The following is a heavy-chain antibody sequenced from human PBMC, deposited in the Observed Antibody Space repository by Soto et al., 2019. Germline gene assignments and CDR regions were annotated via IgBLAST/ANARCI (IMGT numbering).Heavy chain of an antibody. CDR3: AREDKVVPAAMTIDY. D-gene: IGHD2-2*01. J-gene: IGHJ4*02. V-gene: IGHV1-46*03. CDR2: INPSGGST. Sequence: ASVKVSCKASGYTFTSYYMHWVRQAPGQGLEWMGIINPSGGSTSYAQKFQGRVTMTRDTSTSTVYMELSSLRSEDTAVYYCAREDKVVPAAMTIDYWGQGTLVTVSS. CDR1: GYTFTSYY.